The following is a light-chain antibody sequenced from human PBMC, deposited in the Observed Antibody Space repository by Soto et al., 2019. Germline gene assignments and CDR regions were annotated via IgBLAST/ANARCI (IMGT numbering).Light chain of an antibody. Sequence: QSVLTQPASVSGSPGQSIAISCTGTSSDVGTYDYVSWYQQYPDKAPKLIIYEVTQRPSGVSNRFSGSKSGNTASLTISGLQAEDEVDYYCSSHTSANTRVFGTGTKVTVL. CDR2: EVT. CDR1: SSDVGTYDY. J-gene: IGLJ1*01. V-gene: IGLV2-14*01. CDR3: SSHTSANTRV.